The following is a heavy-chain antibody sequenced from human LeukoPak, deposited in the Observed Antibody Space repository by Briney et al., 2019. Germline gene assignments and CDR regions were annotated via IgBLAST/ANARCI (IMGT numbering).Heavy chain of an antibody. CDR2: VSAYNGDT. Sequence: GASLKVSCKASGYTFTTNGISWVRQAPGQGLEWMGWVSAYNGDTHYAQKIQDRVTVTTDTSTSTAYMELRSLRSDDTAVYYCARVSGYFSTTSYYHFDCWGQGTLVTVSS. V-gene: IGHV1-18*01. J-gene: IGHJ4*02. D-gene: IGHD2-2*01. CDR1: GYTFTTNG. CDR3: ARVSGYFSTTSYYHFDC.